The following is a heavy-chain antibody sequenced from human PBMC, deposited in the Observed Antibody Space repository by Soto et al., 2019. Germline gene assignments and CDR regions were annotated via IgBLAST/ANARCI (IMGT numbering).Heavy chain of an antibody. J-gene: IGHJ4*02. V-gene: IGHV3-30*04. D-gene: IGHD6-19*01. Sequence: LRLSCEPSAFIFNTYTIHCVHQKPVKGLECVAVVSHDGRNTHYADSVKGRFTISRDSSKNTVSLEMTSLRAEDTAVYYCAKGGRQSLVTSDFNYWGQGALVTVSS. CDR1: AFIFNTYT. CDR3: AKGGRQSLVTSDFNY. CDR2: VSHDGRNT.